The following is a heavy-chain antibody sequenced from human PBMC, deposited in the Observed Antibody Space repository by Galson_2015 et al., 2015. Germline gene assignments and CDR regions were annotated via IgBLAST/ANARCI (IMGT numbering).Heavy chain of an antibody. CDR3: AKDLWIQLWLGSEHEAAFDI. D-gene: IGHD5-18*01. Sequence: SLRLSCAASGFTFSSYAMSWVRQAPGKGLEWVSAISGSGGSTYYADSVKGRFTISRDNSKNTLYLQMNSLRAEDTAVYYCAKDLWIQLWLGSEHEAAFDIWGQGTMVTVSS. CDR2: ISGSGGST. V-gene: IGHV3-23*01. J-gene: IGHJ3*02. CDR1: GFTFSSYA.